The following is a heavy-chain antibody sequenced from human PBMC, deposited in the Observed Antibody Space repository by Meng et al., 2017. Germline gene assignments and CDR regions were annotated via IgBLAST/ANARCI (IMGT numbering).Heavy chain of an antibody. D-gene: IGHD1-1*01. V-gene: IGHV1-18*01. J-gene: IGHJ4*02. CDR1: GYTFTSYG. CDR2: ISAYNGNT. CDR3: ARVPIRFYNWNDLPDD. Sequence: ASVKVSCKASGYTFTSYGISWVRQAPGQGLEWMGWISAYNGNTNYARKLQGRVNMTTDTSTSTAYMGLRSLRSDDTAVYYCARVPIRFYNWNDLPDDWGQGTPVTVSS.